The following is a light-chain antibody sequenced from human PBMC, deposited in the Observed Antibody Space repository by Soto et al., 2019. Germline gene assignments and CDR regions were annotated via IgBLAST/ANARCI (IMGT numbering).Light chain of an antibody. CDR1: QSVSSN. V-gene: IGKV3-15*01. CDR3: QQYNNWPYT. J-gene: IGKJ2*01. Sequence: EIVMTQFPATLSVSPRERATLSCRASQSVSSNLAWYQQKPGQAPRLLIYGASTRATGIPARFSGSGSGTEFTLTISSLQSEDFAVYYCQQYNNWPYTFGQGTKLEIK. CDR2: GAS.